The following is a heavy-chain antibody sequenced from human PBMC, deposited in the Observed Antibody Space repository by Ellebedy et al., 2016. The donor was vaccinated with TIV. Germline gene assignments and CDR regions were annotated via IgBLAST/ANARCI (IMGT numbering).Heavy chain of an antibody. J-gene: IGHJ3*02. V-gene: IGHV6-1*01. CDR2: TYYRSKWYN. CDR3: ASSINSAFDI. D-gene: IGHD2-2*01. CDR1: GDSVSSNGIA. Sequence: SQTLSLTCAISGDSVSSNGIAWNWIRQSPSRGLEWLGRTYYRSKWYNDYEVSVRGRITISLDTSKNQFSLQLNSVTPEDTAVYYCASSINSAFDIWGQGTVGTVSS.